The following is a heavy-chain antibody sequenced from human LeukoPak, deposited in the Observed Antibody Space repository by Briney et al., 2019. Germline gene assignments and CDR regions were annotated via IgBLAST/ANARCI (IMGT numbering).Heavy chain of an antibody. Sequence: PSETPSLTCTVSGGSISSYYWSWIRQPPGKGLEWIGYIYYSGSTNYNPSLKSRVTISVDTSKNQFSLKLSSVTAADTAVYYCAREPPGQQLVRGAFDIWGQGTMVTVSS. J-gene: IGHJ3*02. CDR2: IYYSGST. V-gene: IGHV4-59*01. D-gene: IGHD6-13*01. CDR3: AREPPGQQLVRGAFDI. CDR1: GGSISSYY.